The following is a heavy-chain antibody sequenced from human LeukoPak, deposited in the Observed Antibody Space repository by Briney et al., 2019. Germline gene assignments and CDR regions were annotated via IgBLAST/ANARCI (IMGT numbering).Heavy chain of an antibody. Sequence: VASVKVSCKASGFTFTSSAVQWVRQARGQRLEWIGWIVVGSGNTNYAQKFQERVTITRDMSTSTAYMELSSLRSEDTAVYYYAADSYYYGSDGDYWGQGTLVTVSS. CDR2: IVVGSGNT. J-gene: IGHJ4*02. D-gene: IGHD3-10*01. V-gene: IGHV1-58*01. CDR3: AADSYYYGSDGDY. CDR1: GFTFTSSA.